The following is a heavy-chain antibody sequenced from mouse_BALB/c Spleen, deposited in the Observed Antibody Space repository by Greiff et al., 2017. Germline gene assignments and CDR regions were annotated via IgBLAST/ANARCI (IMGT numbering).Heavy chain of an antibody. CDR1: GFTFSSFG. Sequence: EVQVVESGGGLVQPGGSRKLSCAASGFTFSSFGMHWVRQAPEKGLEWVAYISSGSSTIYYADTVKGRFTISRDNPKNTLFLQMTSLRSEDTAMYYCARWGLLRAMDYWGQGTSVTVSS. J-gene: IGHJ4*01. CDR2: ISSGSSTI. D-gene: IGHD1-1*01. CDR3: ARWGLLRAMDY. V-gene: IGHV5-17*02.